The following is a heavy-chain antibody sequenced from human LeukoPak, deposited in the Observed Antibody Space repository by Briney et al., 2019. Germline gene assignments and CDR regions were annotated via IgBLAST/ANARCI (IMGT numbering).Heavy chain of an antibody. CDR3: ARWGPIVATIALRIQDNYYYGMDV. Sequence: ASVKVSCKASGYTFTSYDINWVRQATGQGLEWMGWMNPNSGNTGYAQKFQGRVTMTRNTSISTAYMELSSLRSEGTAVYYCARWGPIVATIALRIQDNYYYGMDVWGQGTTVTVSS. J-gene: IGHJ6*02. CDR1: GYTFTSYD. V-gene: IGHV1-8*01. CDR2: MNPNSGNT. D-gene: IGHD5-12*01.